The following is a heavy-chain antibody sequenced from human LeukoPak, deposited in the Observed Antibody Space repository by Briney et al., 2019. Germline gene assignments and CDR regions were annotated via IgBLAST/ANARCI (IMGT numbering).Heavy chain of an antibody. V-gene: IGHV3-15*01. CDR3: AKCIQIWSVGDY. Sequence: GGSLRLSCAASGFTFSNAWMSWVRQAPGKGLEWVGRIKSKTDGGTTDYAAPVKGRFTISRDNSKNTLYLQMNSLRAEDTAIYYCAKCIQIWSVGDYWGQGTLVTVSS. CDR2: IKSKTDGGTT. J-gene: IGHJ4*02. D-gene: IGHD5-18*01. CDR1: GFTFSNAW.